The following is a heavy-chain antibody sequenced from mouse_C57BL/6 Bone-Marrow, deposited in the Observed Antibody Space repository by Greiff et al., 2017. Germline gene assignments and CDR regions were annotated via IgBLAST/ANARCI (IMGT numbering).Heavy chain of an antibody. D-gene: IGHD2-12*01. Sequence: EVQVVESGPGMVKPSQSLSLTCTVTGYSITSGYDWHWIRHFPGNKLEWMGYISYSGSTNYNPSLKSRISITHDTSKNHFFLKLNSVTTEDTATYYCARDRYLAWFAYWGQGTLVTVSA. CDR3: ARDRYLAWFAY. CDR2: ISYSGST. V-gene: IGHV3-1*01. J-gene: IGHJ3*01. CDR1: GYSITSGYD.